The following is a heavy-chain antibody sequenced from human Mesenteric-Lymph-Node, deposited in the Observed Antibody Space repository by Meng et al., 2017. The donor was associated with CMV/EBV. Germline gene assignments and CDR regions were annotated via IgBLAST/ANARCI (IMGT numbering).Heavy chain of an antibody. CDR2: INHSGST. CDR3: ARGRDAGYTNSGGWFDP. D-gene: IGHD6-13*01. Sequence: SETLSLTCAVYGGSFSGYYWSWIRQPPGKGLEWIGEINHSGSTNYNPSLKSRVTISVDTSKNQFSLRLRSVTAADTALYYCARGRDAGYTNSGGWFDPWGQATLVTVSS. V-gene: IGHV4-34*01. CDR1: GGSFSGYY. J-gene: IGHJ5*02.